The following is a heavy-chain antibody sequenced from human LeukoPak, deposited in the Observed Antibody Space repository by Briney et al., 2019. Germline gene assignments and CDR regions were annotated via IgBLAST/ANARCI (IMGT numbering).Heavy chain of an antibody. J-gene: IGHJ4*02. Sequence: ASVKVSCKASGYTFTGYYMRWVRQAPGQGLEWMGRINPNSGGTNYAQKFQGRVTMTRDTSISTAYLALSRLRSDDTAVYYCTVATTRNLLDYWGQGTLVTVSS. CDR2: INPNSGGT. CDR3: TVATTRNLLDY. D-gene: IGHD5-12*01. CDR1: GYTFTGYY. V-gene: IGHV1-2*06.